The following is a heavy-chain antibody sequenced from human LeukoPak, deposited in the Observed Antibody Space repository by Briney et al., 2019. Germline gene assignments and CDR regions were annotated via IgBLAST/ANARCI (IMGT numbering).Heavy chain of an antibody. Sequence: GGSLRLSCAASGFDFESYTMTWVRQAPGKGQEWVSLISATSSDINYAESVRGRFTITRDNAKNSLFLQMDSLRVEDTAIYYCAKGLFSAFDKYLDSWGQGTLVTVSS. CDR1: GFDFESYT. CDR2: ISATSSDI. V-gene: IGHV3-21*04. J-gene: IGHJ4*02. D-gene: IGHD5-12*01. CDR3: AKGLFSAFDKYLDS.